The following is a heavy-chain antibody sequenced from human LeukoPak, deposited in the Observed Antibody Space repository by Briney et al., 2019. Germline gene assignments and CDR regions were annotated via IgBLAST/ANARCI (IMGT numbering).Heavy chain of an antibody. D-gene: IGHD3-22*01. V-gene: IGHV3-23*01. CDR2: ISGSGGST. J-gene: IGHJ4*02. CDR3: AKLWHYYDSSGYSRPAAFDY. CDR1: GFTFNTYA. Sequence: GGSLRLSCAASGFTFNTYAMSWVRQAPGKGLEWVSAISGSGGSTYYADSVKGRFTISRDNSKNTLYLQMNSLRAEDTAVYYCAKLWHYYDSSGYSRPAAFDYWGQGTLVTVSS.